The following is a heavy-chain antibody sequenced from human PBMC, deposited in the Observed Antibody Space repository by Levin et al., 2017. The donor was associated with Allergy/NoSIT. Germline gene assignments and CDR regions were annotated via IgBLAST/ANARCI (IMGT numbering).Heavy chain of an antibody. Sequence: KSSETLSLTCAVYGGSFSGYYWSWIRQPPGKGLEWIGEINHSGSTNYNPSLKSRVTVSVDTSKNQFSLKLSSVTAADTAVYYCARVGSWGSIVGATILAAFDIWGQGTMVTVSS. CDR3: ARVGSWGSIVGATILAAFDI. D-gene: IGHD1-26*01. J-gene: IGHJ3*02. CDR2: INHSGST. CDR1: GGSFSGYY. V-gene: IGHV4-34*01.